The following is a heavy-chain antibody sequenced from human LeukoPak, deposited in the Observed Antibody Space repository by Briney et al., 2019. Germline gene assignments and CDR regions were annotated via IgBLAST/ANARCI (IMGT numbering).Heavy chain of an antibody. V-gene: IGHV3-9*01. CDR2: ISWNSGSI. CDR3: AIWTGSLDY. Sequence: PGRSLRLSCAASGFTFDDYAMHWFRQAPGKGLEWVSGISWNSGSIGYADSVKGRFTISRDNAKNSLYLQMNSLRAEDTALYYCAIWTGSLDYWGQGTLVTVSS. CDR1: GFTFDDYA. D-gene: IGHD3-10*01. J-gene: IGHJ4*02.